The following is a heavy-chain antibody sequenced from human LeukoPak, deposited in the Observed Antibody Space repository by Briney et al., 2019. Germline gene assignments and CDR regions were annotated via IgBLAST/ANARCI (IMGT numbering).Heavy chain of an antibody. CDR3: TRDRCTHGVCHNFAD. V-gene: IGHV3-30-3*01. CDR2: ISYDGSNK. D-gene: IGHD2-8*01. J-gene: IGHJ4*02. CDR1: GFTFSSYA. Sequence: PGGSLRLSCAASGFTFSSYAMHWVRQAPGKGLEWVAVISYDGSNKYYADSVKGRFTISRDNSKNTLYLQMNSLRAEDTAVYYCTRDRCTHGVCHNFADWGPGNLVIVSS.